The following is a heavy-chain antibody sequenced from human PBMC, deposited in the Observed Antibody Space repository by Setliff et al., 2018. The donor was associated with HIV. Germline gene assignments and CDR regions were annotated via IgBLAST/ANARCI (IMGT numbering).Heavy chain of an antibody. V-gene: IGHV4-34*01. CDR3: ARADNQNNAMVYIARWGWYFDL. CDR2: INHSGST. CDR1: GGSFSGYY. Sequence: PSETLSLTCAVYGGSFSGYYWSWIRQPPGKGLEWIGEINHSGSTNYNPSLKSRVTISVDTSKNQFSLKLSSVTAADTAVYYCARADNQNNAMVYIARWGWYFDLWGRGTLVTVSS. J-gene: IGHJ2*01. D-gene: IGHD5-18*01.